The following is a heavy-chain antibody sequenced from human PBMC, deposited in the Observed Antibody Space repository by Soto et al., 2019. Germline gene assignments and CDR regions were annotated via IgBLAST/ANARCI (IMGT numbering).Heavy chain of an antibody. Sequence: QVQLVQSGAEVKKPGSSVKVSCKASGGTFSSYTISWVRQAPGQGLEWMGRIIPILGIANYAQKFQGRVTITADKSTSTAYMELSSLRSEDTAVYYCARDNPDYGDYFCDYWGQGTLVTVSS. J-gene: IGHJ4*02. V-gene: IGHV1-69*08. CDR2: IIPILGIA. D-gene: IGHD4-17*01. CDR1: GGTFSSYT. CDR3: ARDNPDYGDYFCDY.